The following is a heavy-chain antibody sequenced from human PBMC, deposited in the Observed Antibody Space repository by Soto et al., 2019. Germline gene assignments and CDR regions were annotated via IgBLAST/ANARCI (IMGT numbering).Heavy chain of an antibody. CDR3: ARENYGDFVGGHDWYFDL. Sequence: EVQLVESGGGLVQPGGSLRLSCAASGFTVSSNYMSWVRQAPGKGLEWVSDIYSGGSTYYADSVKGRFTISRDNSKNTLYLQMNSLRAEDTAVYYCARENYGDFVGGHDWYFDLWGRGTLVNVSS. V-gene: IGHV3-66*01. J-gene: IGHJ2*01. CDR1: GFTVSSNY. D-gene: IGHD4-17*01. CDR2: IYSGGST.